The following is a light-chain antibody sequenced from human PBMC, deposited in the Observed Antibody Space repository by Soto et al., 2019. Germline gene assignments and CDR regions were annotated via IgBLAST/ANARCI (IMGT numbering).Light chain of an antibody. Sequence: EIAMTQSPATLSVSPGERATLSCRASQSVSSNLAWYQQKPGQAPRLLIYGASPMATGIPARFSGSGSGTEFTLSISSLQSEDFSVYYCQQYTNWPPITFGPGTKVDIK. J-gene: IGKJ3*01. CDR1: QSVSSN. CDR3: QQYTNWPPIT. V-gene: IGKV3-15*01. CDR2: GAS.